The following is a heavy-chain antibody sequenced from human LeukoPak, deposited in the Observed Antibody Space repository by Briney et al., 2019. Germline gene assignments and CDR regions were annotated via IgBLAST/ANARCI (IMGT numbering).Heavy chain of an antibody. J-gene: IGHJ4*02. Sequence: PGGSLRLSCVASGFIFSSYVMSWVRQAPGKGLEWVGFIRSKAYGGTTEYAASVKGRFTISRDDSKSIAYLQMDSLKTEDTAVYYCTRDYGDYKGDYWGQGTLVSVSS. CDR1: GFIFSSYV. CDR3: TRDYGDYKGDY. CDR2: IRSKAYGGTT. V-gene: IGHV3-49*04. D-gene: IGHD4-17*01.